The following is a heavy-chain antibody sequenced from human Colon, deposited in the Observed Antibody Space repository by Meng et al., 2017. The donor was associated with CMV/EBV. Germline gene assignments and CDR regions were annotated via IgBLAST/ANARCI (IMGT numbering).Heavy chain of an antibody. CDR3: AKDDFDFWGGYYGYYFDS. CDR1: TFSNYG. V-gene: IGHV3-33*06. Sequence: TFSNYGMHWVRQAPGKGLEWVAVIWYDGSNIYYADSVKGRFTISRDNLKNTVHLQMNSLRAEDTAVYYCAKDDFDFWGGYYGYYFDSWGQGTLVTVSS. J-gene: IGHJ4*02. CDR2: IWYDGSNI. D-gene: IGHD3-3*01.